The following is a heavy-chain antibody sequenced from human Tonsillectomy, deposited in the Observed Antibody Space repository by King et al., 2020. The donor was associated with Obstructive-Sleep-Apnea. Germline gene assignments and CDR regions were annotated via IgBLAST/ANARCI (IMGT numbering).Heavy chain of an antibody. CDR1: GFTFSNYA. Sequence: VQLVESGGGLVQPGGSLRLSCRASGFTFSNYAMSWVRQAPGKGLDWVSGISVSGGGTYYADSVKGRFTISRDNFKKTLYLQMNSLRADDTAAYYCATTARGDYDYYGLDVWGQGTTVIVSS. V-gene: IGHV3-23*04. CDR3: ATTARGDYDYYGLDV. CDR2: ISVSGGGT. J-gene: IGHJ6*02. D-gene: IGHD4/OR15-4a*01.